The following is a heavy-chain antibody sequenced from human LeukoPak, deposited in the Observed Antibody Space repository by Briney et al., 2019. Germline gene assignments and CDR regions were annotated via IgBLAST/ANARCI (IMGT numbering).Heavy chain of an antibody. CDR3: ARVVYCSGGSCYLVDP. Sequence: SVKVSCKASGGTFSSYAISWVRQAPGQGLEWMGRIIPIFGTANYAQRFQGRVTITTDESTSTAYMELRSLRSDDTAVYYCARVVYCSGGSCYLVDPWGQGTLVTVSS. J-gene: IGHJ5*02. CDR2: IIPIFGTA. CDR1: GGTFSSYA. D-gene: IGHD2-15*01. V-gene: IGHV1-69*05.